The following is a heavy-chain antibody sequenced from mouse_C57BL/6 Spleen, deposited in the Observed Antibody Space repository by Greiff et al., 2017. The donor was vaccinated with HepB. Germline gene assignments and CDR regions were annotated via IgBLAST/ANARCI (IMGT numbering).Heavy chain of an antibody. CDR2: ISDGGSYT. V-gene: IGHV5-4*01. CDR3: SRYDGYFPWFAY. D-gene: IGHD2-3*01. CDR1: GFTFSSYA. Sequence: DVQLVESGGGLVKPGGSLKLSCAASGFTFSSYAMSWVRQTPEKRLEWVATISDGGSYTYYPDNVKGRFTISRDNAKNNLYLQMSHLKSEDTAMYYCSRYDGYFPWFAYWGQGTLVTVSA. J-gene: IGHJ3*01.